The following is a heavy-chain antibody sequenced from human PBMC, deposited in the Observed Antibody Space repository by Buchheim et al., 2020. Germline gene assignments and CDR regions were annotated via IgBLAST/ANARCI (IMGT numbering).Heavy chain of an antibody. CDR3: ARHYYDSSGYYSGYYFDY. D-gene: IGHD3-22*01. J-gene: IGHJ4*02. CDR1: GGSVSSGSYY. V-gene: IGHV4-61*01. CDR2: IYYSGST. Sequence: QVQLQESGPGLVKPSETLSLTCTVSGGSVSSGSYYWSWIRQPPGKGLEWIGYIYYSGSTNYNPSLKSRVTISVDTSKNQFSLKLSSVTAADTAVYYCARHYYDSSGYYSGYYFDYWGQGTL.